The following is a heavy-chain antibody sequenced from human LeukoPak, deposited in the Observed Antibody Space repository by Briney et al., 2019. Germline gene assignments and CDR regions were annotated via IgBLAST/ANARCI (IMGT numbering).Heavy chain of an antibody. V-gene: IGHV3-23*01. D-gene: IGHD3-22*01. CDR3: AKSYYDSSGWDAFDI. CDR1: GFTFISYA. CDR2: ISGSGGST. Sequence: GGSLRLSCAASGFTFISYAMSWVRQAPGKGLEWVSAISGSGGSTYYADSVKGRFTISRDNSKNTLYLQMNSLRAEDTAVYYCAKSYYDSSGWDAFDIWGQGTMVTVSS. J-gene: IGHJ3*02.